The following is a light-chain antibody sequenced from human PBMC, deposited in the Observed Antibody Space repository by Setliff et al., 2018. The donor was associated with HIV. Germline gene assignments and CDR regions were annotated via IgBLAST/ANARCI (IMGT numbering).Light chain of an antibody. CDR1: GRDLGGFNF. CDR2: EVT. V-gene: IGLV2-14*01. CDR3: GSCTSTSPCA. J-gene: IGLJ1*01. Sequence: QSVLTQPRSVSGSPGQSVSISCTGSGRDLGGFNFVSWYRQYPGKAPQLIIYEVTNRPSGVSSRFSGSKSGNTASLTISGLQAEDEADYYCGSCTSTSPCAFGTGTKVTVL.